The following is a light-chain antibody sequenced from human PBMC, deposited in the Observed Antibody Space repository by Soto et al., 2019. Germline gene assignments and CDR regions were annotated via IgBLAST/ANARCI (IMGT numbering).Light chain of an antibody. CDR2: EVS. CDR3: SSFTRSSTWV. Sequence: QSALTQPASVSGSPGQSITISCTGTSSDVGGYNYVSWYQQHPGKAPKLMIYEVSRRPSGVSNRFSGSKSGNTASLTISGLQAEDEADYYCSSFTRSSTWVFGGGTKVTVL. V-gene: IGLV2-14*01. J-gene: IGLJ3*02. CDR1: SSDVGGYNY.